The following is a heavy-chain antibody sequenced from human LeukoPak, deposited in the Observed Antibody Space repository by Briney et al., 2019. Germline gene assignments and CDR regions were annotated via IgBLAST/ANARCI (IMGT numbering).Heavy chain of an antibody. CDR3: ARDQRGVAAAGPSNYFDY. V-gene: IGHV3-21*01. Sequence: GGSLRLSCAASGFTFSSYAMSWVRQAPGKGLEWVSSISSSSSYIYYADSVKGRFTISRDNAKNSLYLQMNSLRAEDTAVYYCARDQRGVAAAGPSNYFDYWGQGTLVTVSS. J-gene: IGHJ4*02. CDR2: ISSSSSYI. D-gene: IGHD6-13*01. CDR1: GFTFSSYA.